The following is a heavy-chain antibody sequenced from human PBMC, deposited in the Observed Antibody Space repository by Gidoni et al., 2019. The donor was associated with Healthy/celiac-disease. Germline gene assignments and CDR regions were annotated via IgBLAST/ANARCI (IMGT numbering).Heavy chain of an antibody. Sequence: QVQLQQWGAGLLKPSETLSLTCAVYGGSFSGYYWSWIRQPPGKGLECIGEINHSGSTNYNPSLKSRVTISVDTSKNQFSLKLSSVTAADTAVYYCARGSIGTPGDYWGQGTLVTVSS. CDR3: ARGSIGTPGDY. CDR2: INHSGST. V-gene: IGHV4-34*01. CDR1: GGSFSGYY. J-gene: IGHJ4*02. D-gene: IGHD1-1*01.